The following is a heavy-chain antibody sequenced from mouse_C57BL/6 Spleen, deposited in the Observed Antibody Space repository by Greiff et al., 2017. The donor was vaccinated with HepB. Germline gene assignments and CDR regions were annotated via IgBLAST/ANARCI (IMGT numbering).Heavy chain of an antibody. J-gene: IGHJ3*01. D-gene: IGHD2-10*01. CDR1: GYTFTSYW. Sequence: QVHVKQSGAELVRPGTSVKLSCKASGYTFTSYWMHWVKQRPGQGLEWIGVIDPSDSYTNYNQKFKGKATLTVDTSSSTAYMQLSSLTSEDSAVYYCARALLAWFAYWGQGTLVTVSA. V-gene: IGHV1-59*01. CDR3: ARALLAWFAY. CDR2: IDPSDSYT.